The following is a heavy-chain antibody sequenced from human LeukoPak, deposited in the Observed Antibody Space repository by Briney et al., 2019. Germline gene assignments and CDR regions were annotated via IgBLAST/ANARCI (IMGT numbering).Heavy chain of an antibody. CDR1: GESFSGYY. J-gene: IGHJ4*02. V-gene: IGHV4-34*01. D-gene: IGHD3-9*01. CDR3: ARGRVDILTGYTYDY. CDR2: INHSGST. Sequence: SETLSLTCAVYGESFSGYYWSWIRQPPGKGLEWIGEINHSGSTNYNPSLKSRVTISVDTSKNQFSLKLSSVTAADTAVYYCARGRVDILTGYTYDYWGQGTLVTVSS.